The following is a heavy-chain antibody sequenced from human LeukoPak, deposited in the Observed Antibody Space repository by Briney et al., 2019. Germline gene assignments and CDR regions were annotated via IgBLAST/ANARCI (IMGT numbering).Heavy chain of an antibody. D-gene: IGHD5-12*01. J-gene: IGHJ4*01. CDR2: VFHTGSP. CDR1: NFSVSSHYY. CDR3: ARLSYGYDPYFFDY. Sequence: ETLSLTCTVSNFSVSSHYYWGWVRQPPGKGLEWIGAVFHTGSPYYNPSLKSRVTISIDTSKKEFSLDLGSVTAADTAIYYCARLSYGYDPYFFDYWGHGTLDTVSS. V-gene: IGHV4-38-2*02.